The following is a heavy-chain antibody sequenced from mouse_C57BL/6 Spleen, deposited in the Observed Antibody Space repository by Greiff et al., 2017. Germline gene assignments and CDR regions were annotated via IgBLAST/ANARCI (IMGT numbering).Heavy chain of an antibody. Sequence: QVQLQQPGAELVKPGASVKLSCKASGYTFTSYWMHWVKQRPGQGLEWIGMIHPNSGSTNDNEKFKSKATLTVDKSSSTAYMQLSSLTSEDAAVYYCARWPGPFAYWGQGTLVTVSA. CDR3: ARWPGPFAY. CDR1: GYTFTSYW. D-gene: IGHD3-2*02. CDR2: IHPNSGST. J-gene: IGHJ3*01. V-gene: IGHV1-64*01.